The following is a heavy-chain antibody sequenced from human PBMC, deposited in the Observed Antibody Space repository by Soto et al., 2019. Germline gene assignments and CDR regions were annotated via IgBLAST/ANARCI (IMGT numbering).Heavy chain of an antibody. CDR2: TYYRSKWYN. D-gene: IGHD1-7*01. CDR3: ARVPLAGGGLELRDYYYYGMDV. V-gene: IGHV6-1*01. CDR1: GDSASSNSAA. J-gene: IGHJ6*02. Sequence: PSQTLSLTCAISGDSASSNSAAWNWIRQSPSRGLEWLGRTYYRSKWYNDYAVSVKSRITINPDTSKNQFSLQLNSVTPEDTAVYYCARVPLAGGGLELRDYYYYGMDVWGQGTTVTVSS.